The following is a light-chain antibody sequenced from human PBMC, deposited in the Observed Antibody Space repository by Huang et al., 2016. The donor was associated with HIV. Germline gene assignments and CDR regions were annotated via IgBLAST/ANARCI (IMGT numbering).Light chain of an antibody. J-gene: IGKJ1*01. CDR1: QSLLHSKGYNY. Sequence: DIVMTQSPLSLPVTPGEPASISCRSSQSLLHSKGYNYLDWYLQKPGQSPQLLIYLGSNRASGVPDRFSGSGSGTDFTLKISRVEADDVGVYYCMQALQTPRTFGQGTKVEIK. CDR3: MQALQTPRT. V-gene: IGKV2-28*01. CDR2: LGS.